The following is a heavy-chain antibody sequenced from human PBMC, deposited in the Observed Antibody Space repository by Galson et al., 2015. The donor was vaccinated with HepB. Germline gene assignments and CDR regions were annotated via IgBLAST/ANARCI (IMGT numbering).Heavy chain of an antibody. CDR3: AREWEPRLSGVYYGMDV. D-gene: IGHD1-26*01. CDR2: ISAYNGNT. Sequence: SVKVTCQASGYTFTSYGISWVRQAPGQGLEWMGWISAYNGNTNYAQKLQGRVTMTTDTSTSTADMELRSLRSDDTAVYYCAREWEPRLSGVYYGMDVWGQGTTVTVSS. CDR1: GYTFTSYG. V-gene: IGHV1-18*01. J-gene: IGHJ6*02.